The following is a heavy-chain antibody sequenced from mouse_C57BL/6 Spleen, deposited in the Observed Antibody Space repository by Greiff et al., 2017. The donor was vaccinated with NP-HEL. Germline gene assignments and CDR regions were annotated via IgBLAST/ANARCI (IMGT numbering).Heavy chain of an antibody. CDR1: GYTFTSYW. D-gene: IGHD1-1*01. Sequence: QVQLQQPGAELVKPGASVKLSCKASGYTFTSYWMHWVKQRPGQGLEWIGMIHPNSGSTNYNEKFKSKATLTVDKSSSTAYMQLSSLTSEDSAVYYYARRGNYYSSQYYFDYWGQGTTLTVSS. CDR2: IHPNSGST. CDR3: ARRGNYYSSQYYFDY. J-gene: IGHJ2*01. V-gene: IGHV1-64*01.